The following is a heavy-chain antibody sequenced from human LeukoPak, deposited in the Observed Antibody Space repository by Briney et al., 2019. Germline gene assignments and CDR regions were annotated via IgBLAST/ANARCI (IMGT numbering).Heavy chain of an antibody. J-gene: IGHJ4*02. CDR3: AGDVGPSQILFLY. Sequence: SETLSLTCTVSGGSISSGGYYWTWIRQPAGKGLEWIGRIYSSGSTNYNPSLKSRVTISIDTSKNQFSLKLSSVTAADTAVYYCAGDVGPSQILFLYWGQGTLVTVSS. D-gene: IGHD3-22*01. CDR1: GGSISSGGYY. V-gene: IGHV4-61*02. CDR2: IYSSGST.